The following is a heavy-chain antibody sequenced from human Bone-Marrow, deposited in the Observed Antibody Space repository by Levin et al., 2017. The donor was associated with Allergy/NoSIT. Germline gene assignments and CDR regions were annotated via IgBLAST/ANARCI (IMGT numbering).Heavy chain of an antibody. J-gene: IGHJ6*02. D-gene: IGHD6-13*01. CDR3: ARAAALTDFGMDV. CDR1: GFPFRMYW. Sequence: GGSLRLSCAASGFPFRMYWMNWVRQAPGKGLEWVANIKQDGSQKFYVDSVEGRFTISRDNAKKSLYLQMNSLRDEDTSVYYCARAAALTDFGMDVWGQGTTVIVSS. V-gene: IGHV3-7*01. CDR2: IKQDGSQK.